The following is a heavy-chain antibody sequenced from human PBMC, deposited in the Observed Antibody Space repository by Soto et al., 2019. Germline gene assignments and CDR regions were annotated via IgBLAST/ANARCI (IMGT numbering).Heavy chain of an antibody. CDR1: GDSVSSNSAA. D-gene: IGHD6-13*01. CDR2: TYYRSKWYN. Sequence: PSQTLSLTCAISGDSVSSNSAAWNWIRQSPSRGLEWLGRTYYRSKWYNDYAVSVKSRITIDPDTSKNQFSLQLNSVTPEDTAVYYCASGAIAALGKGEGALDIWGQGTMVTVSS. V-gene: IGHV6-1*01. J-gene: IGHJ3*02. CDR3: ASGAIAALGKGEGALDI.